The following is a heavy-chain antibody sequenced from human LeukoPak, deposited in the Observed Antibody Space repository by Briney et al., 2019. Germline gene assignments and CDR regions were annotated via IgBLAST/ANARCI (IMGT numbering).Heavy chain of an antibody. V-gene: IGHV3-21*01. CDR3: ARGAGWYIDY. CDR1: GFSFSSYS. D-gene: IGHD1-26*01. CDR2: ISSSSSYI. J-gene: IGHJ4*02. Sequence: GGSLRLSCEASGFSFSSYSMNWVRQAPGKGLEWVSSISSSSSYIYYADSVKGRFTISRDNAKNSLYLQMNSLRAEDTAVYYCARGAGWYIDYWGQGTLVTVSS.